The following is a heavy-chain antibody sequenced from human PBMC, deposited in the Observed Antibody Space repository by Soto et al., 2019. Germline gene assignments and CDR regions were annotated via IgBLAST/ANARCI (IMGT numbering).Heavy chain of an antibody. CDR1: GFTFSSYA. D-gene: IGHD6-19*01. J-gene: IGHJ6*01. CDR2: ISYDGSNK. Sequence: GGSLRLSCAASGFTFSSYAMHWVRQAPGKGLEWVAVISYDGSNKYYADSVKGRFTISRDNYKNTMYLQMNSLRAEDTAVYYCANNIAVAGPYYYYYYGMDDWGQGTTVTVSS. V-gene: IGHV3-30-3*01. CDR3: ANNIAVAGPYYYYYYGMDD.